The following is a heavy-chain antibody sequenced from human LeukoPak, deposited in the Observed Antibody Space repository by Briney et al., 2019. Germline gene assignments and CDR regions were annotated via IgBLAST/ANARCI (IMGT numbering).Heavy chain of an antibody. CDR1: GGSISSSSYY. J-gene: IGHJ4*02. Sequence: PSETLSLTCTVSGGSISSSSYYWGWIRQPPGKGLEWIGEIYHSGSTNYNPSLKSRVTISVDKAKNQFSLKLSSVTAADTAVYYCARNNIVTPRVFDYWGQGTLVTVSS. CDR3: ARNNIVTPRVFDY. CDR2: IYHSGST. V-gene: IGHV4-39*07. D-gene: IGHD5-12*01.